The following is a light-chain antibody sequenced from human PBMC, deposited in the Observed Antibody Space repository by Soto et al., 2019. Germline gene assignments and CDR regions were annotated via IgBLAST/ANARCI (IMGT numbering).Light chain of an antibody. Sequence: EIVLTQSPGTLSLSPGERATLSCRASESVISSYLAWYQQRPGQAPRLLIYGASTRATAIPDRFSGSGSGTDFTLTISRLEPEDFVVYYCQQYGRSLTFGGGTKVEI. CDR1: ESVISSY. J-gene: IGKJ4*01. CDR3: QQYGRSLT. CDR2: GAS. V-gene: IGKV3-20*01.